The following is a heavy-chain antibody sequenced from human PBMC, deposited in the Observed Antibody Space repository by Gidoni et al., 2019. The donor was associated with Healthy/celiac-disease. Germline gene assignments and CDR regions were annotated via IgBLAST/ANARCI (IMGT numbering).Heavy chain of an antibody. V-gene: IGHV1-24*01. J-gene: IGHJ6*02. D-gene: IGHD3-3*01. CDR3: ATAQILRFLLPADYGMDV. CDR2: FDPEDGET. Sequence: QVQLVQSGAEVKKPGASVKVSCKVSGYTLTELSMHWVRQAPGKGLEWMGGFDPEDGETIYAQKFQGRVTMTEDTSTDTAYMELSSLRSEDMAVYYCATAQILRFLLPADYGMDVWGQGTTVTVSS. CDR1: GYTLTELS.